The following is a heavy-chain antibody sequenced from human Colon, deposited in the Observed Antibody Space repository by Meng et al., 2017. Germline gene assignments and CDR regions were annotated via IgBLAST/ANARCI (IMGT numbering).Heavy chain of an antibody. CDR1: GYNFIAYY. CDR3: ATLEGLFRSTSGSAPDF. J-gene: IGHJ4*02. V-gene: IGHV1-2*06. CDR2: INPHSGAT. Sequence: QGRGVLSGVEVKKPGATVKVSCKASGYNFIAYYLHWVRQAPGQGLEYMGRINPHSGATISAQRFQGRVTMTRDTSINTAYMELSSLRSDDTAIYSCATLEGLFRSTSGSAPDFWGQGTLVTVSS. D-gene: IGHD2/OR15-2a*01.